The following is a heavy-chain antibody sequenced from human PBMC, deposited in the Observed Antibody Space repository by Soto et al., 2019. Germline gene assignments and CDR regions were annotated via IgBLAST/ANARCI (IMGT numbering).Heavy chain of an antibody. J-gene: IGHJ5*02. V-gene: IGHV4-31*03. CDR2: IYYSGST. CDR3: ARDKGLELITIFGVVIMGANWFDP. CDR1: GGSISSGGYY. D-gene: IGHD3-3*01. Sequence: QVQLQESGPGLVKPSQTLSLTCTVSGGSISSGGYYWSWIRQHPGKGLEWIGYIYYSGSTYYNPSLQSRVTISVDTSKNQFSLKLSSVTAADTAVYYCARDKGLELITIFGVVIMGANWFDPWGQGTLVTVSS.